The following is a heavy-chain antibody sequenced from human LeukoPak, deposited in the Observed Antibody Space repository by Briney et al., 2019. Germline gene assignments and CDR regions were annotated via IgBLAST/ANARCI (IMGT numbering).Heavy chain of an antibody. Sequence: PGGSLRLSCAASGFTFSTYEMNWVRQAPGKGLEWVSFMSRSGDTIYYAESVKGRFTISRDNAENSLYLQMNSLGAEDTAVYYCARGGNIGYNYNAFDIWGHGTMVTVSS. CDR1: GFTFSTYE. V-gene: IGHV3-48*03. J-gene: IGHJ3*02. CDR3: ARGGNIGYNYNAFDI. CDR2: MSRSGDTI. D-gene: IGHD3-22*01.